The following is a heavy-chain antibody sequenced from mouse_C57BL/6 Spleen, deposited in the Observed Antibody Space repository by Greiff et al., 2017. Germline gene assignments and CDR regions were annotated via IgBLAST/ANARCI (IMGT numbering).Heavy chain of an antibody. CDR2: IYPSDSET. J-gene: IGHJ3*01. CDR1: GYTFTSYW. CDR3: ARGARGFAY. Sequence: VQLQQPGAELVRPGSSVKLSCKASGYTFTSYWMDWVKQRPGQGLEWIGNIYPSDSETPYNQKFKDKATLTVDKSSSTAYMQLSSLTSEDSAVYYCARGARGFAYWGQGTLVTVSA. V-gene: IGHV1-61*01. D-gene: IGHD3-3*01.